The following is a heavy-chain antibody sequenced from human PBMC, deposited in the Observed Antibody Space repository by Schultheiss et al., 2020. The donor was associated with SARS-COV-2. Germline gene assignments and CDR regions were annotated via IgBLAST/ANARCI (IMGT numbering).Heavy chain of an antibody. CDR2: INHSGST. J-gene: IGHJ5*02. V-gene: IGHV4-34*01. D-gene: IGHD3-16*02. CDR1: GGSFSGYY. Sequence: SQTLSLTCAVYGGSFSGYYWSWIRQPPGKGLEWIGEINHSGSTNYNPSLKSRVTISVDTSKNQFSLKLNSVTAEDTAVYYCAPAGVISNWFDPWGQGTLVTVSS. CDR3: APAGVISNWFDP.